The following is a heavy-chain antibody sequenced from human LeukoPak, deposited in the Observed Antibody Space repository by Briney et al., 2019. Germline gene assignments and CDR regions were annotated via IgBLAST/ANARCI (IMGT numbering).Heavy chain of an antibody. CDR1: GFTFSSYA. Sequence: GGSLRLSCAASGFTFSSYAMTWVRQAPEKGLEWVSGISGSGGGTYYADSVKGRFTISRDNSKNTLYLQMNSLRAEDTAVYYCAKHWEPLNMARGDYFDYWGQGTLVTVSS. CDR3: AKHWEPLNMARGDYFDY. V-gene: IGHV3-23*01. CDR2: ISGSGGGT. D-gene: IGHD3-10*01. J-gene: IGHJ4*02.